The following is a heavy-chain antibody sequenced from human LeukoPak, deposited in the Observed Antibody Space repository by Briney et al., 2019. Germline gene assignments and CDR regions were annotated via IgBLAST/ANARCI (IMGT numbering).Heavy chain of an antibody. J-gene: IGHJ4*02. CDR3: AKDGGYCSGTSCYWDY. V-gene: IGHV3-23*01. D-gene: IGHD2-2*01. Sequence: GGSLRLSCAASGFTFSTYAMSWVRQAPGKGLEWVSAISDSGGATYYADSVKGRFTISRDNSKNTLYLQMNSLRAKDTAVYYCAKDGGYCSGTSCYWDYWGQGTLVTVSS. CDR2: ISDSGGAT. CDR1: GFTFSTYA.